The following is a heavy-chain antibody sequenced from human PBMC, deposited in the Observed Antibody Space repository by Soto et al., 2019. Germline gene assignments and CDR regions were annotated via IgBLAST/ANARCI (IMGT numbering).Heavy chain of an antibody. V-gene: IGHV4-59*01. D-gene: IGHD2-8*01. CDR3: ASSTIGLSAVLET. Sequence: QVQLQESGPGLVNPSETLSLTCNVSGDSIRSYFWSWIRQPPGKGLAWIGYIPYSGGPTYNPSLKSRVTISIDTSKKQFSLRMTSVTAADTAVYYCASSTIGLSAVLETWGQGTLVTVSA. J-gene: IGHJ5*02. CDR1: GDSIRSYF. CDR2: IPYSGGP.